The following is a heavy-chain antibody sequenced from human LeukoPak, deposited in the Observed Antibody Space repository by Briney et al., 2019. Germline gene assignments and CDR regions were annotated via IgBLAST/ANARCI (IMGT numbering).Heavy chain of an antibody. Sequence: SETLSLTCAVYGGSFSGYYWSWIRQPPGKGLEWFGEINHSGSTNYNPSLKSRVTISVDTSKNQFSLKLSSVTAADTAVYYCARLTRRIAAAGMTSFYFDYWGQGTLVTVSS. CDR3: ARLTRRIAAAGMTSFYFDY. CDR1: GGSFSGYY. V-gene: IGHV4-34*01. J-gene: IGHJ4*02. D-gene: IGHD6-13*01. CDR2: INHSGST.